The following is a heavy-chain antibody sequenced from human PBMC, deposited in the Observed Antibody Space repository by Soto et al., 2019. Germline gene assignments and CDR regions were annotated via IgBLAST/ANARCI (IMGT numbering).Heavy chain of an antibody. CDR2: INHSGRT. J-gene: IGHJ4*02. V-gene: IGHV4-34*01. CDR3: ASAHPLFWFGEFGGRPYVFDY. D-gene: IGHD3-10*01. CDR1: GVSFRGYY. Sequence: QGHLQEWGAGLLKPSETLSLTCAVYGVSFRGYYWSWIRQPPGKGLERIGEINHSGRTNYNPSLKRRVTISVDTSKNQSALKLSSVTAADTDVYYCASAHPLFWFGEFGGRPYVFDYWGQGTLVTVPS.